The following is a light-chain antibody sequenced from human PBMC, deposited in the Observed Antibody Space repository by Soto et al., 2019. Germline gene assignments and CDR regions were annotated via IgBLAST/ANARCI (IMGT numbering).Light chain of an antibody. J-gene: IGLJ1*01. V-gene: IGLV2-14*03. CDR3: SSYSSAIAVV. CDR2: EIT. Sequence: QYALTQPASVSGSPGQSITISCTGTSSDIGAYNYVSWYQQHPGKAPKLMIYEITNRPSGISNRFSGSRSGNTASLSISGLQAEDEADYYCSSYSSAIAVVFGTGTKLTVL. CDR1: SSDIGAYNY.